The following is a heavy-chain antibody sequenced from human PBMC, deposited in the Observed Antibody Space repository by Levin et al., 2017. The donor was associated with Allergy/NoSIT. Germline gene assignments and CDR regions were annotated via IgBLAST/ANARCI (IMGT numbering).Heavy chain of an antibody. J-gene: IGHJ5*02. CDR1: GFTFSDYW. CDR3: VRDPYSTSSTVQRGFWFDP. V-gene: IGHV3-74*01. Sequence: GESLKISCAASGFTFSDYWMYWVRQAPGMGPVWVSRINSDGSSTRYADSVRGRFTISRDNAKNMLYLQMNSLRAEDTAVYYCVRDPYSTSSTVQRGFWFDPWGQGTLVTVSS. CDR2: INSDGSST. D-gene: IGHD6-6*01.